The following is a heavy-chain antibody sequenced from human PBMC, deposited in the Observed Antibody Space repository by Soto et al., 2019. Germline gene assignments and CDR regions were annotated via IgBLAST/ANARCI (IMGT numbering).Heavy chain of an antibody. CDR2: ISGSGGST. CDR1: GFPFSSYA. J-gene: IGHJ5*02. V-gene: IGHV3-23*01. CDR3: AKGVLRFLEWLLNWFDP. D-gene: IGHD3-3*01. Sequence: GGSLRLSCAASGFPFSSYAMSWVRQAPGKGLEWVSAISGSGGSTYYADSVKGRFTISRDNSKNTLYLQMNSLRAEDTAVYYCAKGVLRFLEWLLNWFDPWGQGTLVTVSS.